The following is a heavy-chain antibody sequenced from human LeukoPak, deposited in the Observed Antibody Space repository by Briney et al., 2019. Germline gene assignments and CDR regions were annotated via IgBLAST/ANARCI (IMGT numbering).Heavy chain of an antibody. J-gene: IGHJ4*02. CDR2: ISGSGGST. CDR3: ARDQWVYYYGSGSFDY. D-gene: IGHD3-10*01. V-gene: IGHV3-23*01. CDR1: GFTFSSYA. Sequence: GGSLRLSCAASGFTFSSYAMSWVRQAPWKGLEWVSAISGSGGSTYYADSVKGRFTISRDNSKNTLYLQMNSLRAEDTAVYYCARDQWVYYYGSGSFDYWGQGTLVTVSS.